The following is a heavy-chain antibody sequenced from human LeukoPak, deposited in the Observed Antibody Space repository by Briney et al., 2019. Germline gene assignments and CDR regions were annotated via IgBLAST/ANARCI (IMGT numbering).Heavy chain of an antibody. CDR2: IWYDGSNK. CDR1: GFTFSSYG. D-gene: IGHD2-2*01. Sequence: PGGSLRLSCAASGFTFSSYGMHWVRQAPGKGLEWVAVIWYDGSNKYYADSVKGRFTISRDNSKNTLYLQMNSLRAEDTAVYYCAKDSWCCSSTSCYRGNYFDYWGQGTLVTVSS. V-gene: IGHV3-33*06. CDR3: AKDSWCCSSTSCYRGNYFDY. J-gene: IGHJ4*02.